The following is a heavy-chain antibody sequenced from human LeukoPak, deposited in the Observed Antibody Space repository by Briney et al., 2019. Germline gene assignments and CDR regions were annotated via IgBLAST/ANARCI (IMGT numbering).Heavy chain of an antibody. V-gene: IGHV3-74*01. J-gene: IGHJ4*02. CDR3: TKDLTGKYDY. D-gene: IGHD1-14*01. Sequence: GGSLRLSCAPSVFTFRIYWMHCVRQPPGRRVVWVYLTNEDGRTTSYADSVRGRFTISRDNDKNTLYLQMNSLRAEDTAVYYCTKDLTGKYDYWGQGTLVTVSS. CDR2: TNEDGRTT. CDR1: VFTFRIYW.